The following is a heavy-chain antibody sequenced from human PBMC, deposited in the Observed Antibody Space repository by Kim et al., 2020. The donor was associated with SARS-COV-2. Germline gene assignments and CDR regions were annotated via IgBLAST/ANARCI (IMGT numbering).Heavy chain of an antibody. J-gene: IGHJ6*02. CDR1: GGSISSGGYY. D-gene: IGHD2-15*01. CDR2: IYYSGST. CDR3: ARERLGYCSGGSCYSNVLDYYGMDV. V-gene: IGHV4-31*03. Sequence: SETLSLTCTVSGGSISSGGYYWSWIRQHPGKGLEWIGYIYYSGSTYYNPSLKSRVTISVDTSKNQFSLKLSSVTAADTAVYYCARERLGYCSGGSCYSNVLDYYGMDVWGQGTTVTVSS.